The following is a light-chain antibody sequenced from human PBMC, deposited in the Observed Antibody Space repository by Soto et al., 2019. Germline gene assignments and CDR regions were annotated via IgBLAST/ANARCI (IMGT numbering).Light chain of an antibody. CDR3: TSYAGSNNLL. CDR1: SSDVGNYNY. V-gene: IGLV2-8*01. J-gene: IGLJ2*01. Sequence: QSALTQPPSASGSPGQSVTISCSETSSDVGNYNYVSWYQHHPGKAPKLMIYEVSKRPSGVPDRFSGSKSGNTASLTVSGLQAEDEADYYCTSYAGSNNLLFGGGTKLTVL. CDR2: EVS.